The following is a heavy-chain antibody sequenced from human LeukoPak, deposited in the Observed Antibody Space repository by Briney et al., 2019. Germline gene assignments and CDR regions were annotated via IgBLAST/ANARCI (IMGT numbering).Heavy chain of an antibody. Sequence: ASVKVSCKASGYTFTGYYMHWVRQAPGQGLEWMGRINPNSGGTNYAQKFQGRVTMTRDTSISTAYMELSRLRSDDTAVYYCARVPMTTVTPGRFDPWGQGTLVTVSS. CDR1: GYTFTGYY. V-gene: IGHV1-2*06. CDR2: INPNSGGT. J-gene: IGHJ5*02. D-gene: IGHD4-17*01. CDR3: ARVPMTTVTPGRFDP.